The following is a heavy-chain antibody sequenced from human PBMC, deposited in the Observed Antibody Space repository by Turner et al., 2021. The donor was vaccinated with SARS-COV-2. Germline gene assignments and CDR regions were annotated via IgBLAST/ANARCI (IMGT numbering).Heavy chain of an antibody. V-gene: IGHV3-23*01. CDR1: GFTFGDYA. CDR2: ITDSASRT. CDR3: AKTQRRKWYFDL. J-gene: IGHJ2*01. Sequence: EVQLLESGGGLVQPGGSLRLSCAASGFTFGDYAMSWVRQAPGKGLEWVSTITDSASRTYYADSVKGRFTISRDNSKNTLYQQMNSLRGEDTAVYYCAKTQRRKWYFDLWGRGTLVTVSS.